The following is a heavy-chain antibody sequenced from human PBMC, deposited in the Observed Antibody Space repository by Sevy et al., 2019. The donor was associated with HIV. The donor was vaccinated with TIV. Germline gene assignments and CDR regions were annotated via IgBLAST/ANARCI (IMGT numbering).Heavy chain of an antibody. CDR1: GFTLSSYA. CDR3: AKEGRGYHGSGSSDY. V-gene: IGHV3-23*01. CDR2: ISGSGDGT. D-gene: IGHD3-10*01. J-gene: IGHJ4*02. Sequence: GGSLRLSCAASGFTLSSYAMSWVRQAPGKGLEWVSVISGSGDGTYYVDSVKGRFTISRDNSKNTLYLQMNSLRAEDTAVYYCAKEGRGYHGSGSSDYWGQGALVTVSS.